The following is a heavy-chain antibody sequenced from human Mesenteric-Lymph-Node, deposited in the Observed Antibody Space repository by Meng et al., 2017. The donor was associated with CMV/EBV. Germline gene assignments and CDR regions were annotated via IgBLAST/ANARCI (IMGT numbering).Heavy chain of an antibody. Sequence: GGSLRLSCAASGFTFSRYGMHWVRQAPGKGLEWVAYDGPYKSYANSVKGRFTTSRDNAKNSLYLQMNSLRAEDTAVYYCARDMFFVEVPAAGTFDIWGQGAMVTVSS. J-gene: IGHJ3*02. CDR2: YDGPYK. V-gene: IGHV3-33*01. CDR3: ARDMFFVEVPAAGTFDI. CDR1: GFTFSRYG. D-gene: IGHD2-2*01.